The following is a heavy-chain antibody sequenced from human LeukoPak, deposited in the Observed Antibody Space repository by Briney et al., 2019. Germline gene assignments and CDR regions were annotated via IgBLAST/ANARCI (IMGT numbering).Heavy chain of an antibody. CDR2: IKQDGSEK. CDR1: GFTFSSYW. V-gene: IGHV3-7*01. Sequence: GGSLRLSCAASGFTFSSYWMSWFRQAPAKGLEWVANIKQDGSEKYYVDSVKGRFTISRDNAKNSLYLQMNSLRAEDTAVYYCAIQQWRASPIDYWGQGTLVTVSS. CDR3: AIQQWRASPIDY. J-gene: IGHJ4*02. D-gene: IGHD6-19*01.